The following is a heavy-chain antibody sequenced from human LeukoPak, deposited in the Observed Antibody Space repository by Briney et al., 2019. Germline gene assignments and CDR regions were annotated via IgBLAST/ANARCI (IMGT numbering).Heavy chain of an antibody. CDR1: GFTFSSYA. Sequence: PGGSLRLSCAASGFTFSSYAMHWVRQAPGKGLEWVAVISYDGSNKYYADSVKGRFTISRDNSKNTLYLQMNSLRAEDTAVYYCARDGVQLWPFDYWGQGTLVTVSS. D-gene: IGHD5-18*01. V-gene: IGHV3-30-3*01. CDR2: ISYDGSNK. CDR3: ARDGVQLWPFDY. J-gene: IGHJ4*02.